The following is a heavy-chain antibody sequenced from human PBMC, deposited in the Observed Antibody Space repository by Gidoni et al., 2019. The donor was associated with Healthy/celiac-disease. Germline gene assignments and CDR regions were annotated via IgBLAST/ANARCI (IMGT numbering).Heavy chain of an antibody. Sequence: QVQLVESGGGVVQPGRSLSLSCAASGFTFRSYGMHWVRQAPGKGLEWVAVIWYDGSNKYYADSVKGRFTISRDNSKNTLYLQMNSLRAEDTAVYYCARDLVVVPAAPGDYWGQGTLVTVSS. CDR1: GFTFRSYG. D-gene: IGHD2-2*01. CDR2: IWYDGSNK. CDR3: ARDLVVVPAAPGDY. V-gene: IGHV3-33*01. J-gene: IGHJ4*02.